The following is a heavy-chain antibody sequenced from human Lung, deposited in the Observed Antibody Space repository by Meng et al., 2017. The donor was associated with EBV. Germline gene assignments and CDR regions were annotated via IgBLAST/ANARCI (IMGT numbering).Heavy chain of an antibody. V-gene: IGHV1-24*01. CDR2: FDPKDGER. CDR1: TYILTELS. CDR3: TTIFNYYDSSGYRHFQD. J-gene: IGHJ1*01. Sequence: HAKLKQSGSELKNPGALVKGQCKVSTYILTELSIHGVRQAPGEGLEWMGGFDPKDGERIYAQKFQGRLTLTEDTSADTAYMELRSLGSEDTALYYCTTIFNYYDSSGYRHFQDWGQGTLVTVSS. D-gene: IGHD3-22*01.